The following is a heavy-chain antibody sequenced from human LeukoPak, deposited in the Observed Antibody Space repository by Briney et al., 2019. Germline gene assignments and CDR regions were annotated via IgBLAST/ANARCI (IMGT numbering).Heavy chain of an antibody. Sequence: GGSLRLSCAASGFIFRNYGMHWVRQAPGKRLEWVAFLRNDESEVFYADSVKGRFTISRDNSKNTLYLQMSSLRHEDTAVYYCVKDTGRGDFWGQGTQVTVSS. V-gene: IGHV3-30*02. CDR3: VKDTGRGDF. CDR2: LRNDESEV. CDR1: GFIFRNYG. D-gene: IGHD1-14*01. J-gene: IGHJ4*02.